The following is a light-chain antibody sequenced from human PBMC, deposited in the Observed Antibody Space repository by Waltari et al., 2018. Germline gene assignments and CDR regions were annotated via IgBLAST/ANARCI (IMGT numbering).Light chain of an antibody. CDR2: EVT. V-gene: IGLV2-23*02. J-gene: IGLJ2*01. CDR1: SRDVGSYNF. Sequence: QSALTQPASVSGSPGQSITISCTGTSRDVGSYNFVSWYQQYPGKAPKLLIYEVTERPSGVSNRFSGSKSGNTASLTISGLQAEDEADYYCSSYVGSSSVVLGGGTKLTVL. CDR3: SSYVGSSSVV.